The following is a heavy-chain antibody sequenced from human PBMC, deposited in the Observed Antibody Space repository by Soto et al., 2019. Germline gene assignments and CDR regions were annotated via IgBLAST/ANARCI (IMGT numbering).Heavy chain of an antibody. V-gene: IGHV3-48*01. CDR2: ISSRGSPI. Sequence: PGGSLRLSXAASGFTFSSYAMNWVRQAPGKGLEWVSYISSRGSPIYYADSVKGRFTLSRDNSKNTLYLQMNSLRAEDTAVYYCAKGVEMATIASWFDPWGQGTLVTVSS. D-gene: IGHD5-12*01. J-gene: IGHJ5*02. CDR1: GFTFSSYA. CDR3: AKGVEMATIASWFDP.